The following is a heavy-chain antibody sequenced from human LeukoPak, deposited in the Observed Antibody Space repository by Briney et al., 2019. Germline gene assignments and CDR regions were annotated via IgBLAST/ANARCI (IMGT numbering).Heavy chain of an antibody. CDR2: ISTTGTTI. Sequence: GGSLRLSRAASGSTFSAYHINWVRQAPGKGLEWISYISTTGTTIHYADSVKGRFAISRDNAKSSLYLQMNSLRDEDTAVYYCARVWQDYSGVDYWGQGTLVTVSS. J-gene: IGHJ4*02. V-gene: IGHV3-48*02. D-gene: IGHD2-21*01. CDR3: ARVWQDYSGVDY. CDR1: GSTFSAYH.